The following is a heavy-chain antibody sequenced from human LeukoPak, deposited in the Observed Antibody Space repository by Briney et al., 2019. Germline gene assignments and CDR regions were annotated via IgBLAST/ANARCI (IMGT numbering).Heavy chain of an antibody. CDR3: VRDYGSGIPSITNWFDP. CDR2: INPNSGGT. J-gene: IGHJ5*02. CDR1: GYTFTGYY. Sequence: ASVKVSCKASGYTFTGYYMHWVRQAPGQGLEWMGWINPNSGGTNYAQKFQGRVTMTRDTSISTAYMELSRLRSDDTAVYYCVRDYGSGIPSITNWFDPWGQGTLVTVSS. D-gene: IGHD3-10*01. V-gene: IGHV1-2*02.